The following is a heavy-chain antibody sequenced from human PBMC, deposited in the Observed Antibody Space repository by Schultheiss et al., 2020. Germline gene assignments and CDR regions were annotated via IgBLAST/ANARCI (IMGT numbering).Heavy chain of an antibody. J-gene: IGHJ4*02. V-gene: IGHV3-48*03. CDR2: ISSSGSTI. CDR3: ASGAGYVLFDY. D-gene: IGHD3-9*01. Sequence: LSLTCAVSGGSISSSNWWSWVRQPPGKGLEWVSYISSSGSTIYYADSVKGRFTISRDNAKNSLYLQMNSLRAEDTAVYFCASGAGYVLFDYWGQGTLVTVSS. CDR1: GGSISSSNW.